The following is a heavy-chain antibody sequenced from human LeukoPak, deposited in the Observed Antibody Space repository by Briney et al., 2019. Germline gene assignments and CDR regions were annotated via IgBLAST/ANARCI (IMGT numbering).Heavy chain of an antibody. J-gene: IGHJ4*02. Sequence: SETLSLTCTVSGGSISSGTYYWSWIRQPPGKGLEWIGYIYYSGSTNYNPSLKSRVTISVDTSKNQFSLKLSSVTAADTAVYYCARERIDGSGSYSQFDYWGQGTLVTVSS. CDR1: GGSISSGTYY. V-gene: IGHV4-61*01. CDR2: IYYSGST. CDR3: ARERIDGSGSYSQFDY. D-gene: IGHD3-10*01.